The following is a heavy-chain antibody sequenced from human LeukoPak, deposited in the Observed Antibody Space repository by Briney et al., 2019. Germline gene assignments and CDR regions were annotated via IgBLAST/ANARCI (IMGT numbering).Heavy chain of an antibody. Sequence: GSSVKVSCKASGGTFSSYAISWVRQAPGQGLEWMGGINPIFGTANYAQKFQGRVTITADESTSTAYMELSSLRSEDTAVYYCARTYGSGSYLGGYWGQGTLVTVSS. CDR2: INPIFGTA. D-gene: IGHD3-10*01. CDR3: ARTYGSGSYLGGY. J-gene: IGHJ4*02. V-gene: IGHV1-69*01. CDR1: GGTFSSYA.